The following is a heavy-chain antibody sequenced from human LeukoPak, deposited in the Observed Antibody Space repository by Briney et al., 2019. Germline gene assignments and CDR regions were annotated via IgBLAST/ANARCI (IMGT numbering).Heavy chain of an antibody. CDR2: IRYDGRNK. V-gene: IGHV3-30*02. J-gene: IGHJ4*02. CDR1: GFTFSNYG. D-gene: IGHD2/OR15-2a*01. CDR3: ARDLVIDY. Sequence: GGSLRLSCAASGFTFSNYGMHWVRQAPGKGLGWVGFIRYDGRNKYYADFVKGRFTISRDNAKNSLYLQMNSLRAEDTALYHCARDLVIDYWGQGTLVTVSS.